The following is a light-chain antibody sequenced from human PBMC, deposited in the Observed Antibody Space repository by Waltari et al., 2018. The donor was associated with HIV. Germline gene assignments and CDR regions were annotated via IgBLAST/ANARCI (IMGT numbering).Light chain of an antibody. CDR2: SAS. CDR1: QNVKTN. V-gene: IGKV3-15*01. J-gene: IGKJ1*01. CDR3: QQYYDWPRT. Sequence: EILMTQSPVTLSVSPGETVSLSCRASQNVKTNLAWYQQEPGQVPRLIVYSASTRATGVPARFSGSGSGTDFTLSISSVQSEDFATYYCQQYYDWPRTFGRGTRVDMK.